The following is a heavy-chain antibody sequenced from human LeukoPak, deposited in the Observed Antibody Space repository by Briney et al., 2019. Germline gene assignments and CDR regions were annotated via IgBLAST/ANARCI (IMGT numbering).Heavy chain of an antibody. CDR1: GFTFSSYI. V-gene: IGHV3-21*01. CDR2: ISSSSSYI. D-gene: IGHD6-13*01. CDR3: ARSSSSSWYSDY. Sequence: GGSLRLSCAASGFTFSSYIMNWVRQAPGKGLEWVSSISSSSSYIYYADSVKGRFTISRDNAKNSLYLQMNSLRAEDTAVYYCARSSSSSWYSDYWGQGTLVTVSS. J-gene: IGHJ4*02.